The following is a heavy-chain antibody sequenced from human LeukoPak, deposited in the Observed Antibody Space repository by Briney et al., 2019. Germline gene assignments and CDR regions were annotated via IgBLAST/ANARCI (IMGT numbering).Heavy chain of an antibody. CDR3: AREGNIVVVPAAIRGRKNWFDP. V-gene: IGHV1-69*01. D-gene: IGHD2-2*02. J-gene: IGHJ5*02. CDR2: IIPIFGTA. CDR1: GGTFSSYA. Sequence: SVKVSCKASGGTFSSYAISWVRQAPGQGLEWMGGIIPIFGTANYAQKFQGRVTITQDESTSTAYMELSSLRSEDTAAYYCAREGNIVVVPAAIRGRKNWFDPWGQGTLVTVSS.